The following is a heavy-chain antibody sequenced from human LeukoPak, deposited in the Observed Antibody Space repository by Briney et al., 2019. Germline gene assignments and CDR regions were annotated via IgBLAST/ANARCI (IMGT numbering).Heavy chain of an antibody. V-gene: IGHV1-18*01. CDR2: ISAYNGNT. D-gene: IGHD3-16*02. CDR3: ARADYDYVWGSYRPFDY. Sequence: ASVKVSCKASGGTFSSYAISWVRQAPGQGLEWMGWISAYNGNTNYAQKLQGRVTMTTDTSTSTAYMEQRSLRSDDTAVYYCARADYDYVWGSYRPFDYWGQGTLVTVSS. CDR1: GGTFSSYA. J-gene: IGHJ4*02.